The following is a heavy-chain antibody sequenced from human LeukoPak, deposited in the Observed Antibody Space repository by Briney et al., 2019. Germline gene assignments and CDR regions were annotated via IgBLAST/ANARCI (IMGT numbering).Heavy chain of an antibody. CDR2: IYYSGST. J-gene: IGHJ5*02. V-gene: IGHV4-39*07. Sequence: SETLSLTCTVSGGSISSSSYYWGWIRQPPGKGLEWIRSIYYSGSTYYNPSLKSRVTISVDTSKNQFSLKLSSVTAADTAVYYCARVKRFGELFYNWFDPWGQGTLVTVSS. D-gene: IGHD3-10*01. CDR3: ARVKRFGELFYNWFDP. CDR1: GGSISSSSYY.